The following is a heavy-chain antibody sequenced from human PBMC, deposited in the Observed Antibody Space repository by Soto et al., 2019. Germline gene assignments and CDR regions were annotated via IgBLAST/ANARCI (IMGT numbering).Heavy chain of an antibody. CDR1: GGAISSSKW. CDR2: INHRGST. J-gene: IGHJ4*02. V-gene: IGHV4-4*02. CDR3: ARGEGSGWYFDY. D-gene: IGHD6-19*01. Sequence: SETLSLTCAVSGGAISSSKWWTWVRQPPGKGLEWIGEINHRGSTSYNPSLKSRVTISVDTSKNQFSLRLSSVTAADTAVYYCARGEGSGWYFDYWGQGTRVTVSS.